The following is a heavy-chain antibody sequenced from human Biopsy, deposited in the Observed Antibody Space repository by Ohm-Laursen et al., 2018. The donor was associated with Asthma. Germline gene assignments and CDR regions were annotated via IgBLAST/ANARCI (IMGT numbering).Heavy chain of an antibody. CDR1: GGSISSGAYY. D-gene: IGHD7-27*01. CDR2: IYYIGST. CDR3: ARWGSFGFDY. J-gene: IGHJ4*02. Sequence: TLSLTCTVSGGSISSGAYYWRWVRQPPGKGLEWIGYIYYIGSTYYNPSLKSRVTISVDTSKNQYSLNLSSVTAADTAVYYWARWGSFGFDYWGQGTLVTVSS. V-gene: IGHV4-31*03.